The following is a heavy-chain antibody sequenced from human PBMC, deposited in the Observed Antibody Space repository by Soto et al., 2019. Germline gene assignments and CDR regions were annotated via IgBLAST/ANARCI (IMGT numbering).Heavy chain of an antibody. CDR1: GYTFTSYG. CDR2: ISTYNGNT. D-gene: IGHD3-10*01. Sequence: QVQLVQSXXXXXKXXASVKXSCKASGYTFTSYGISWVRQAPGHGLEWMGWISTYNGNTNSAQQLQGRVTMTTDTSTSTAYMELRSLRSDDTAVYYCARGTYFDYWGQGTLVTVSS. V-gene: IGHV1-18*01. CDR3: ARGTYFDY. J-gene: IGHJ4*02.